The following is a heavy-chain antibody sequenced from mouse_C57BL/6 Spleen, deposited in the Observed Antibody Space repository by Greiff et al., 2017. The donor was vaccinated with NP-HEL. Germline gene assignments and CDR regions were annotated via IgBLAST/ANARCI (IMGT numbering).Heavy chain of an antibody. CDR2: ISNGGGST. CDR1: GFTFSDYY. CDR3: ARPDYGSSYVAY. J-gene: IGHJ3*01. D-gene: IGHD1-1*01. Sequence: EVQRVESGGGLVQPGGSLKLSCAASGFTFSDYYMYWVRQTPEKRLEWVAYISNGGGSTYYPDTVKGRFTISRDNAKNTLYLQMSRLKSEDTAMYYCARPDYGSSYVAYWGQGTLVTVSA. V-gene: IGHV5-12*01.